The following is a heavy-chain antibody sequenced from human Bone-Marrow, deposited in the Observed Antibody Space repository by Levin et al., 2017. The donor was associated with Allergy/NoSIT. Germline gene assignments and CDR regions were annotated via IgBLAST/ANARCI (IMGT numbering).Heavy chain of an antibody. CDR1: GFTFDDYG. CDR3: AKDRGAYDHYLDN. D-gene: IGHD5-12*01. V-gene: IGHV3-43D*04. CDR2: ITWDGGRA. Sequence: RGESLKISCVASGFTFDDYGMHWVRQAPGKGLEWLSLITWDGGRAHYADSVKGRFTISRDNSKNSLYLQMNSLRPEDTALYYCAKDRGAYDHYLDNWGQGTLVTVSS. J-gene: IGHJ4*02.